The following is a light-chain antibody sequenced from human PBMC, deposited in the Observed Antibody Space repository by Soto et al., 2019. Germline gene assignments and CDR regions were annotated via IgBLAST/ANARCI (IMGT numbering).Light chain of an antibody. CDR3: QQSYSTPT. CDR1: QSVSSSY. CDR2: GAS. J-gene: IGKJ5*01. Sequence: EIVLTQSPGTLPLSPGERATLSCRASQSVSSSYLAWYQQKPGQAPRLLIYGASSRATGIPDRFSGSGSGTDFTLTISSLQPEDFATYYCQQSYSTPTFGQGTRLEIK. V-gene: IGKV3-20*01.